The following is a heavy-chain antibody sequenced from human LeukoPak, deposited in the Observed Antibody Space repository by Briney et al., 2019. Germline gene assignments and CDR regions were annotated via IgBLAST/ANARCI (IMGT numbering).Heavy chain of an antibody. CDR2: IYHSGST. CDR1: GYSISSGYY. Sequence: WETLCLTCAVSGYSISSGYYWGCIRQPPGKVLEWIGIIYHSGSTYYTPSLKSRVTISVDTSKNQSPLKQSSVTAADTAVYYCARAGVSTVVGVIDYWGQGTLVTVSS. J-gene: IGHJ4*02. CDR3: ARAGVSTVVGVIDY. V-gene: IGHV4-38-2*01. D-gene: IGHD3-16*02.